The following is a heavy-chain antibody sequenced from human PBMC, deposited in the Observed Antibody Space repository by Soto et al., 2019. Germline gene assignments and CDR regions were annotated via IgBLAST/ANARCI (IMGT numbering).Heavy chain of an antibody. V-gene: IGHV4-59*08. D-gene: IGHD1-7*01. J-gene: IGHJ3*02. CDR3: AILRGNYGYDAFDI. Sequence: SETLSLTCTVSGGSISSYYWSWIRQPPGKGLEWIGYIYYSGSTNYNPSLKSRVTISVDTSKNQFSLKLSSVTAADTAVYYCAILRGNYGYDAFDIWGQGTMVTVSS. CDR1: GGSISSYY. CDR2: IYYSGST.